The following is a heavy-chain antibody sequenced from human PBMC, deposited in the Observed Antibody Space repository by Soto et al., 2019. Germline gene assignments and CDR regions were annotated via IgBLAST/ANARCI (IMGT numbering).Heavy chain of an antibody. D-gene: IGHD2-15*01. CDR2: IKSKTDGGTT. Sequence: EVQLVESGGGLVKPGGSLRLSCAASGFTFSNAWMNWVRQAPGKGLEWVGRIKSKTDGGTTDYAAPVKGRVTISRDDSKNTLYLQMNSLKTEDTAVYYCTICSGGSCYLFDYWGQGTLVTVSS. J-gene: IGHJ4*02. CDR3: TICSGGSCYLFDY. V-gene: IGHV3-15*07. CDR1: GFTFSNAW.